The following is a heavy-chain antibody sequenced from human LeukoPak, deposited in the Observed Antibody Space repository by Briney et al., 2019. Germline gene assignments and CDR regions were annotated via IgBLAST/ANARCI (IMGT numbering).Heavy chain of an antibody. CDR1: GESFSGYY. CDR2: INHSGSS. CDR3: ARPNHCSSTNCNDALDI. J-gene: IGHJ3*02. V-gene: IGHV4-34*01. D-gene: IGHD2-2*01. Sequence: PSETLSLTCAVYGESFSGYYWTWIRQPPGKGLEWIGDINHSGSSNYNPSLKSRVTISVDTSKNQFSLKLSSVTAADTAVYYCARPNHCSSTNCNDALDIWGQGTMVTVSS.